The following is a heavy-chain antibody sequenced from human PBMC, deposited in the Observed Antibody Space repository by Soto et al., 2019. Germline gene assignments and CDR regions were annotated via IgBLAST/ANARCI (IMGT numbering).Heavy chain of an antibody. D-gene: IGHD2-15*01. Sequence: SVKVSGEASGGTFSSYAISWVRQAPGQGLEWMGGIIPIFGTANYAQKFQGRVTITADESTSTAYMELSSLRSEDTAVYYCARDNSAGVVAARPLSGDYGMDVWGQGTTVTVSS. CDR3: ARDNSAGVVAARPLSGDYGMDV. CDR2: IIPIFGTA. V-gene: IGHV1-69*13. CDR1: GGTFSSYA. J-gene: IGHJ6*02.